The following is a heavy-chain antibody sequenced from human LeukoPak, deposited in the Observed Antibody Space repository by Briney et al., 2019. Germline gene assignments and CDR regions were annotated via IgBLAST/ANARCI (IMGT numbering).Heavy chain of an antibody. V-gene: IGHV3-30*18. Sequence: TGGSLRLSCAASGFTFSSYGMHWVRQAPGKGLEWVAIISYDGGNKYYAHSVKGRFTISRANSENTLYLQMNSLRAEDTAVYYCAKSRYNWNDPFWLGPMDVWGQGTTVTVSS. D-gene: IGHD1-20*01. J-gene: IGHJ6*02. CDR2: ISYDGGNK. CDR3: AKSRYNWNDPFWLGPMDV. CDR1: GFTFSSYG.